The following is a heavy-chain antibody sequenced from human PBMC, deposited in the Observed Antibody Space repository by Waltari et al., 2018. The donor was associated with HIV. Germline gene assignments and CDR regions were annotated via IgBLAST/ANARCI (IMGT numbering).Heavy chain of an antibody. D-gene: IGHD3-16*01. Sequence: VQLLEAGGGLVHRGGCMGLSCAAAGLTFNRCVVQWPGQATGEGLDWVSSIGFAGDTYYPGSVKGRFTIPRENAKNSLYLQMDSLRVGDTAVYYCIRGGSGGWAFHSWGQGALVTVSS. CDR3: IRGGSGGWAFHS. V-gene: IGHV3-13*01. J-gene: IGHJ4*02. CDR1: GLTFNRCV. CDR2: IGFAGDT.